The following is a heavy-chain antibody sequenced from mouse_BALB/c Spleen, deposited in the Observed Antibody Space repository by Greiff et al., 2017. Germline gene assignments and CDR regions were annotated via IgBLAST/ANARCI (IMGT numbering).Heavy chain of an antibody. D-gene: IGHD2-3*01. CDR2: ISSGGST. V-gene: IGHV5-6-5*01. J-gene: IGHJ3*01. CDR1: GFTFSSYA. Sequence: EVMLVESGGGLVKPGGSLKLSCAASGFTFSSYAMSWVRQTPEKRLEWVASISSGGSTYYPDSVKGRFTISRDNARNILYLQMSSLRSEDTAMYYCARGSYDGFSWFADWGQGTLVTVSA. CDR3: ARGSYDGFSWFAD.